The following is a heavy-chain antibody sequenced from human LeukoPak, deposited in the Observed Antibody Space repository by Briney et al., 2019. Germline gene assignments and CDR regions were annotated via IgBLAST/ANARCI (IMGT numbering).Heavy chain of an antibody. J-gene: IGHJ6*02. CDR1: GGSISSYY. CDR3: ARGGGSYYYYYGMDV. CDR2: IYYSGST. D-gene: IGHD1-26*01. Sequence: KPSETLSLTCTVSGGSISSYYWSWIRQPPGKGLEWIGYIYYSGSTNYNPSLKSRVTISVDTSKNQFSLKLSSVTAADTAVYYCARGGGSYYYYYGMDVWGQGTTVTVSS. V-gene: IGHV4-59*01.